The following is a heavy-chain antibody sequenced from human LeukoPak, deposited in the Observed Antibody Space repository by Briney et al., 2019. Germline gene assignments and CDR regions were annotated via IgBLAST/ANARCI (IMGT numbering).Heavy chain of an antibody. CDR1: EYTFTSFD. CDR2: MNPNSGNT. D-gene: IGHD6-6*01. V-gene: IGHV1-8*01. CDR3: ARGSWGEIAGRKSFEF. J-gene: IGHJ4*02. Sequence: ASVKVSCKASEYTFTSFDINWVRQATGQGLEWMGWMNPNSGNTGYAQKFQGRVTMTRVTSISTAYMELNNLTSEDTAVYYCARGSWGEIAGRKSFEFWGQGSLVTVSS.